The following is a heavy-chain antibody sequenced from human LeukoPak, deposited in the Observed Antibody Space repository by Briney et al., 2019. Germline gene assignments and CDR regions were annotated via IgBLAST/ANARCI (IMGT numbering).Heavy chain of an antibody. J-gene: IGHJ4*02. CDR2: TNPNSGKT. CDR3: ARGRPGPAGAGTYDF. CDR1: GYTFTTSD. V-gene: IGHV1-8*01. D-gene: IGHD6-13*01. Sequence: ASVKVSCTASGYTFTTSDINWVRQATGQGLDWMGWTNPNSGKTGSAQKFQGRLTMTKNTSTSTAYMEVTGLKFEDTAIYYCARGRPGPAGAGTYDFWGQGTLITVSS.